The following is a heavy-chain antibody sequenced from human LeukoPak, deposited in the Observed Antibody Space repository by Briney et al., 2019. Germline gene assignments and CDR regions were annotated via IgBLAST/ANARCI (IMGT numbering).Heavy chain of an antibody. D-gene: IGHD6-6*01. CDR3: ARRLEYSSSFFGMDV. J-gene: IGHJ6*02. V-gene: IGHV1-18*01. CDR2: ISAYNGNT. Sequence: ASVKVSCKASGYTFTSYGISWVRQAPGQGLEWMGWISAYNGNTNYAQKLQGRVTMTTDTSTSTAYMELRSLRSGDTAVYYCARRLEYSSSFFGMDVWGQGTTITVSS. CDR1: GYTFTSYG.